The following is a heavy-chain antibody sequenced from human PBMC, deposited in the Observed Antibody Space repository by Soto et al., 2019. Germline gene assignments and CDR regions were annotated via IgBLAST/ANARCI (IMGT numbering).Heavy chain of an antibody. V-gene: IGHV3-30*03. CDR3: ARTRYGMDV. CDR1: DFTFSSYG. J-gene: IGHJ6*02. Sequence: GGSLRLSCDASDFTFSSYGMHWVRQAPGKGLEWVAIISYDGSNTYYADSVKGRFTISRDNSKNTLYLQMNSLRAEDTSVYYCARTRYGMDVWGQGTTVTVSS. CDR2: ISYDGSNT.